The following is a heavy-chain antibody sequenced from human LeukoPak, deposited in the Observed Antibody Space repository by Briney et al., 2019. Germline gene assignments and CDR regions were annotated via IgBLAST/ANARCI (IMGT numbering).Heavy chain of an antibody. CDR3: ARAHSIASYYYGVDV. D-gene: IGHD6-13*01. Sequence: PSETLSLTCNVSGGTISSISYHWGWIRQPPGEGLEWIGSIYYSGTTFYKSSLQSRVTISLDTSQNQFSLTLNSVTAADTAVYYCARAHSIASYYYGVDVWGQGTTVTVSS. CDR1: GGTISSISYH. J-gene: IGHJ6*02. V-gene: IGHV4-39*07. CDR2: IYYSGTT.